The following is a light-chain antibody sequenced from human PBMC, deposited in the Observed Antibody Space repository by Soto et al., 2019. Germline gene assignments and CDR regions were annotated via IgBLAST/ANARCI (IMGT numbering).Light chain of an antibody. CDR2: WAS. J-gene: IGKJ1*01. CDR3: QQYYSSPPT. CDR1: QSVLSSSNTQNY. Sequence: DIVMTQSPDSLAVSLGERATINCKSSQSVLSSSNTQNYLAWYQQKAGQPPKLLIYWASTRESGVPDRLRGSGSGTDFTLANSSLQAEDGAVYYGQQYYSSPPTFGQGTKVE. V-gene: IGKV4-1*01.